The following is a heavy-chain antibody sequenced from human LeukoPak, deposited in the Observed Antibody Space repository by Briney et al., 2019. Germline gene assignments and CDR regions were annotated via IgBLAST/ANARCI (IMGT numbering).Heavy chain of an antibody. V-gene: IGHV3-23*01. J-gene: IGHJ4*02. CDR1: GLTFSSYA. D-gene: IGHD2-2*01. CDR2: ISGSGGST. Sequence: GGSLRLSCAASGLTFSSYAMSWVRQAPGKGLEWVSAISGSGGSTYYADSVKGRFTISRDNSKNTLYLQMNSLRVEDAAVYYCAKGGLGCSSTSCFDYWGQGTLVTVSS. CDR3: AKGGLGCSSTSCFDY.